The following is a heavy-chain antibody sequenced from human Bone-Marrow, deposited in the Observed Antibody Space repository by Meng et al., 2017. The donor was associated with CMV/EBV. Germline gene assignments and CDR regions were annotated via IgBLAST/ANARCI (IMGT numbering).Heavy chain of an antibody. CDR1: GYTFPGYY. D-gene: IGHD2-2*01. V-gene: IGHV1-2*02. CDR3: ARGRIPAIPLDY. J-gene: IGHJ4*02. Sequence: QVQLVRSGAVVKKPGASWTVSCKASGYTFPGYYMHWVRQAPGQGLEWMGWINPNSGGTNYAQKFQGRVTMTRDTSISTAYMELSRLRSDDTAVYYCARGRIPAIPLDYWGQGTLVTVSS. CDR2: INPNSGGT.